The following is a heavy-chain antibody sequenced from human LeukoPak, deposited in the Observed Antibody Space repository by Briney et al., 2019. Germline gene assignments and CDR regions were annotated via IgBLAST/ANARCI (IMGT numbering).Heavy chain of an antibody. CDR2: INTDGSST. CDR3: ARDFLHLGG. Sequence: GGSLRLSCAASGFTFSNYRMHWVRQAPGKGLVWVSRINTDGSSTSYVDSVKGRFTISRDNAKNTLYLQMNSLRVEGTAVYYCARDFLHLGGWGQGTMVTVSS. D-gene: IGHD3-16*01. CDR1: GFTFSNYR. V-gene: IGHV3-74*01. J-gene: IGHJ3*01.